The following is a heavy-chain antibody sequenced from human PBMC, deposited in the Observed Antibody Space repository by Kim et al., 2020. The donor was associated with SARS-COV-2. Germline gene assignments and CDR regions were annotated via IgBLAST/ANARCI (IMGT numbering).Heavy chain of an antibody. CDR3: ARDLSGWLQSDY. D-gene: IGHD5-12*01. CDR1: GFTFSDYY. Sequence: GGSLRLSCAASGFTFSDYYMSWIRQAPGKGLEWVSYISSSSSYTNYADSVKGRFTISRDNAKNSLYLQMNSLRAEDTAVYYCARDLSGWLQSDYWGQGTRVTVSS. V-gene: IGHV3-11*06. J-gene: IGHJ4*02. CDR2: ISSSSSYT.